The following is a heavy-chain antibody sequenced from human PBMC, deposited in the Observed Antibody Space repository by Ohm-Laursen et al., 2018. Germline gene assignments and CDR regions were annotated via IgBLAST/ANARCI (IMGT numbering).Heavy chain of an antibody. CDR2: ISSSSSYI. D-gene: IGHD5-18*01. J-gene: IGHJ4*02. Sequence: LSLTCAASGFTFSSYSMNWVRQAPGKGLEWVSSISSSSSYIYYADSVKGRFTISRDNAKNSLYLQMNSLRAEDTAVYYCARGGYSYGPFDYWGQGTLVTVSS. CDR1: GFTFSSYS. CDR3: ARGGYSYGPFDY. V-gene: IGHV3-21*01.